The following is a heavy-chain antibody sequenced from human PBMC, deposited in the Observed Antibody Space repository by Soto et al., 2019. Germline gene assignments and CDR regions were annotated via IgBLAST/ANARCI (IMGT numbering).Heavy chain of an antibody. V-gene: IGHV4-30-4*01. CDR1: GGSISTVDYW. CDR2: IYDGGRT. Sequence: QVQLQESGPGLVKPSQTLSLTCTVSGGSISTVDYWWSWIRQSPDMGLEWIGHIYDGGRTYNNPSRESRVTMSVATSQSQLSLTLSSVSAADTAVSYCARGPSGDKVDSWGQGTLVTVSS. J-gene: IGHJ4*02. CDR3: ARGPSGDKVDS. D-gene: IGHD7-27*01.